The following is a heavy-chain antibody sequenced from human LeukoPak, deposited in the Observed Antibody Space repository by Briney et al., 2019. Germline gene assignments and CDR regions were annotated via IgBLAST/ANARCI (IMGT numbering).Heavy chain of an antibody. CDR1: GFTFSSYA. J-gene: IGHJ4*02. CDR2: IRYDGSNK. CDR3: AKSASSGYYYIIDY. Sequence: GGSLRLSCAASGFTFSSYAMHWVRQAPGKGLEWVAFIRYDGSNKYYADSVKGRFTISRDNFKNTLYLQMNSLRAEDTAVYYCAKSASSGYYYIIDYWGQGTLVTVSS. V-gene: IGHV3-30*02. D-gene: IGHD3-22*01.